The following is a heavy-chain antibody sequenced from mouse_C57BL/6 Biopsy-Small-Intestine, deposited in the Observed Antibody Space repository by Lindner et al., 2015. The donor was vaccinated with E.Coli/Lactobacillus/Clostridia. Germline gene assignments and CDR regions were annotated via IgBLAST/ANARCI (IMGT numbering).Heavy chain of an antibody. D-gene: IGHD2-2*01. CDR2: INTSSGGT. CDR1: GYTFTGYF. J-gene: IGHJ3*01. V-gene: IGHV1-53*01. Sequence: SVKVSCKASGYTFTGYFIHWVRQAPGQGLECMGWINTSSGGTKYAQKFQGRVTTTRDTSITTVYMELSSLRSDDTAVYYCARGSYLTGYPGFDAFDFWGQGTMVTVS. CDR3: ARGSYLTGYPGFDAFDF.